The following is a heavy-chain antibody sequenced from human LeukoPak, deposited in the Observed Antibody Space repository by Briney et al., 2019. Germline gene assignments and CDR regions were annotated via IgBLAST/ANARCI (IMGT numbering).Heavy chain of an antibody. CDR3: ARQGAADPSKYYFDY. D-gene: IGHD6-13*01. J-gene: IGHJ4*02. CDR2: ISYDGSNK. CDR1: GFTFSSYG. V-gene: IGHV3-30*03. Sequence: PGGSLRLSCAASGFTFSSYGMHWVRQAPGKGLEWVAVISYDGSNKYYADSVKGRFTISRDNSKNTLYLQMNSLRAEDTAVYYCARQGAADPSKYYFDYWGQGTLVTVSS.